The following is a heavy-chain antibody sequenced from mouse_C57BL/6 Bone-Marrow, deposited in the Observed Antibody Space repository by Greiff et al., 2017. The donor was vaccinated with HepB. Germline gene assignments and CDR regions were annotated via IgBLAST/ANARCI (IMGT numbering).Heavy chain of an antibody. V-gene: IGHV3-6*01. CDR3: ARSPTVVDFDY. CDR1: GYSITSGYY. J-gene: IGHJ2*01. Sequence: DVQLQESGPGLVKPSQSLSLTCSVTGYSITSGYYWNWIRQFPGNKLEWMGYISYDGSNNYNPSLKNRISITRDTSKNQFFLKLNSVTTEDTATYYCARSPTVVDFDYWGQGTTLTVSS. D-gene: IGHD1-1*01. CDR2: ISYDGSN.